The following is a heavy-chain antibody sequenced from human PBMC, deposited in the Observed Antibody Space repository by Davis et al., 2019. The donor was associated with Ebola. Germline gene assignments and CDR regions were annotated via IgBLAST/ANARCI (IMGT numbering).Heavy chain of an antibody. CDR1: GGSITSVGYS. CDR3: AKGEATGTEYYYYYYGLDV. V-gene: IGHV4-30-4*07. J-gene: IGHJ6*02. CDR2: ISYSGTT. Sequence: SETLSLTCAVSGGSITSVGYSWSWIRQPPGKGLEWIGFISYSGTTLYNPSLRSRVSISADTSKNQFSLKVTSVTAADTATYYCAKGEATGTEYYYYYYGLDVWGQGTTVTVSS. D-gene: IGHD1-1*01.